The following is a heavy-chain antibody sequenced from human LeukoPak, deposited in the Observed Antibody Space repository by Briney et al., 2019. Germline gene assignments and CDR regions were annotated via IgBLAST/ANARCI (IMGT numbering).Heavy chain of an antibody. Sequence: PGGSLRLSCAASGFTFSDYYRSWIRQAPGKGLEWVSYISSSSSYTNYADSVKGRFTISRDNAKNSLYLQMNSLRAEDTAVYYCARPREGRFGEWYFDYWGQGTLVAVSS. CDR1: GFTFSDYY. D-gene: IGHD3-10*01. V-gene: IGHV3-11*03. J-gene: IGHJ4*02. CDR3: ARPREGRFGEWYFDY. CDR2: ISSSSSYT.